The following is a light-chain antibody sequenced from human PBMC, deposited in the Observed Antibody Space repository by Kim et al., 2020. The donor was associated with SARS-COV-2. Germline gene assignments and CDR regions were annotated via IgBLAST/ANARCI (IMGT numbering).Light chain of an antibody. CDR1: KLGDKY. CDR3: PAWDSSPGV. V-gene: IGLV3-1*01. Sequence: SGSPRQTARIPCSGDKLGDKYACWYQQEPGQSPVLVIYQDSKRPSGIPERFPGSNTGNTAPLTISGTQAMDEADYYCPAWDSSPGVFGGGTQLTVL. J-gene: IGLJ3*02. CDR2: QDS.